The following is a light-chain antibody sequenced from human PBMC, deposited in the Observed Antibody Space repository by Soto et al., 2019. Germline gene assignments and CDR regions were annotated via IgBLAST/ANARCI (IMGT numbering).Light chain of an antibody. CDR1: QSVGTY. J-gene: IGKJ1*01. Sequence: EIVLTHSPSTLSLSPGERATLSCRASQSVGTYLAWYQQKPGQSPRLLMFDVSNRATGIPARFSGSGSGTDFTLTISRLEPEDFAVYYCQQYGSSPWTFGQGTKVDIK. CDR2: DVS. CDR3: QQYGSSPWT. V-gene: IGKV3-20*01.